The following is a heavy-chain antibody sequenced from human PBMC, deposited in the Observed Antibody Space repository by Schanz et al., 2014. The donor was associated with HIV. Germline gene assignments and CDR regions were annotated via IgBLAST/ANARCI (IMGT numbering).Heavy chain of an antibody. CDR3: ARGPDYSSASYKFDY. V-gene: IGHV1-8*01. Sequence: QVHLVQSGAEVKNPGASVKVSCKASGYTFVSYDINWIRQAPGQGPEWMGWVNPDSGNTGYAQKFQGRVTMSRNVPKNTAYMELRGLTSEDTAVYFCARGPDYSSASYKFDYWGQGTPVSVYS. CDR2: VNPDSGNT. D-gene: IGHD4-4*01. J-gene: IGHJ4*02. CDR1: GYTFVSYD.